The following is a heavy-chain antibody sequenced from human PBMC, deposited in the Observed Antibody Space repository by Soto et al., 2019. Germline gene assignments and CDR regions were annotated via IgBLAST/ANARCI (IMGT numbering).Heavy chain of an antibody. V-gene: IGHV4-34*01. CDR3: AGLFPYVSSGYHLNS. CDR1: GGSFSGYY. J-gene: IGHJ4*02. Sequence: SETLSLTCAVYGGSFSGYYWSWIRQPPGKGLEWIGEINHIGSTNYNPSLESRVTISVDTSNNQFSLKLSSVTAADTVVFYCAGLFPYVSSGYHLNSLGQGTLVTVSS. CDR2: INHIGST. D-gene: IGHD3-22*01.